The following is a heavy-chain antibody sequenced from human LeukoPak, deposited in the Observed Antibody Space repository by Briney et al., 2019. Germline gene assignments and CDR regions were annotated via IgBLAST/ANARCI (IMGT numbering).Heavy chain of an antibody. CDR2: ISGSGGST. V-gene: IGHV3-23*01. CDR3: AKSLLERHSPTSEYGMDV. Sequence: QSGGSLRLSCAASGFTFSSYAMSWVRQAPGKGLEWVSAISGSGGSTYYADSVKGRFTISRDNSKNTLYLQINSLRTEDTALYYCAKSLLERHSPTSEYGMDVWGQGTTVTVSS. CDR1: GFTFSSYA. D-gene: IGHD1-1*01. J-gene: IGHJ6*02.